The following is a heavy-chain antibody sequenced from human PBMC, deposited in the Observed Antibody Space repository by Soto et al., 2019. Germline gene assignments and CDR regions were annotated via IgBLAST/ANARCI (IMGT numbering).Heavy chain of an antibody. CDR2: INHSGST. D-gene: IGHD5-12*01. V-gene: IGHV4-34*01. J-gene: IGHJ4*02. CDR3: ARGYSGYDYTFDY. CDR1: GGSISGYY. Sequence: SETLSLTCTVSGGSISGYYWSWIRQPPGKGLEWIGEINHSGSTNYNPSLKSRVTISVDRSKNQFSLKLSSVTAADTAVYYCARGYSGYDYTFDYWGQGTLVTVSS.